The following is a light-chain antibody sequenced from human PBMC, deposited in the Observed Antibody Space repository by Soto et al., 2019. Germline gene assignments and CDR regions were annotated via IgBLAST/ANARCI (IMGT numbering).Light chain of an antibody. CDR2: EVS. Sequence: QSALTQPASVSGSPGQSITISCTGTSSDVGGYNYVSWYQQHPGKAPKLMIYEVSNRPSGVSNRFSGSKSGNTASLTISGLQAEDEADYHCQSYDSSLTNAVFGGGTKVTVL. CDR1: SSDVGGYNY. J-gene: IGLJ2*01. CDR3: QSYDSSLTNAV. V-gene: IGLV2-14*01.